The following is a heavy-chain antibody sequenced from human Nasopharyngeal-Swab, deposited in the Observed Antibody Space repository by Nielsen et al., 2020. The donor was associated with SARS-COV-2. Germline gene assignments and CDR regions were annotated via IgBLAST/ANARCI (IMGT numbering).Heavy chain of an antibody. CDR3: ARDRWFGEFLSFDY. V-gene: IGHV3-21*01. D-gene: IGHD3-10*01. J-gene: IGHJ4*02. CDR2: ISSSSSYI. Sequence: WIRQPPGKGLEWVSSISSSSSYIYYADSVKGRFTISRDNAKNSLYLQTNSLRAEDTAVYYCARDRWFGEFLSFDYWGQGTLVTVSS.